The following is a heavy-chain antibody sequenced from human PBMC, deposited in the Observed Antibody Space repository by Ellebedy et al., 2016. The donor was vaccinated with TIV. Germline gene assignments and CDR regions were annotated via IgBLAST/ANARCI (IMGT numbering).Heavy chain of an antibody. V-gene: IGHV3-74*01. D-gene: IGHD2-2*03. Sequence: GGSLRLXXAVSGFSFSWHWMHWVRQAPGKGLVWVSRINNVGSGTTYADSVKGRFTISRDNTKNTLYLQMNSLRAEDMGVYYCARRSSGYCVGLKCTTDFDYWGRGTLVTVSS. CDR1: GFSFSWHW. CDR2: INNVGSGT. CDR3: ARRSSGYCVGLKCTTDFDY. J-gene: IGHJ4*02.